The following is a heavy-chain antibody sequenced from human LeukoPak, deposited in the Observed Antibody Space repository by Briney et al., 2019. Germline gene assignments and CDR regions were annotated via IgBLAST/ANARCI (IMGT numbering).Heavy chain of an antibody. J-gene: IGHJ6*03. D-gene: IGHD3-22*01. CDR3: AREPRVSYDSSGYWGDYYYYMDV. Sequence: QTGGSLRLSCAASGFTFSSYWMSWVRQAPGKGLEWVANIKQDGSEKYYVDSVKGRFTISRDNAKNSLYLQMNSLRAEDTAVYYCAREPRVSYDSSGYWGDYYYYMDVWGKGTTVTISS. CDR2: IKQDGSEK. V-gene: IGHV3-7*01. CDR1: GFTFSSYW.